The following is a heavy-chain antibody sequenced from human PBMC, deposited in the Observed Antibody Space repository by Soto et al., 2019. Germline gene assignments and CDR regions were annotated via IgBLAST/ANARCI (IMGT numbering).Heavy chain of an antibody. V-gene: IGHV3-30-3*01. CDR2: ISYDGSNK. J-gene: IGHJ6*02. CDR1: GFTFSSYA. Sequence: QVQLVESGGGVVQPGRSLRLSCAASGFTFSSYAMHWVRQAPGKGLEWVAVISYDGSNKYYADSVKGRFTISRDNSKNTRCLRMNSLRAGDTAVCYCTREADHMQLSPVVTNRLFCQSGMDVWGRATTASVSS. D-gene: IGHD2-15*01. CDR3: TREADHMQLSPVVTNRLFCQSGMDV.